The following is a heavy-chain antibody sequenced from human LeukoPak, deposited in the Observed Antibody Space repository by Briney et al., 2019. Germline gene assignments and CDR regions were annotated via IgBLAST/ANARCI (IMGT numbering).Heavy chain of an antibody. D-gene: IGHD3-10*01. CDR2: ISSSSSYI. CDR1: GFTFSSYS. J-gene: IGHJ5*02. CDR3: SKDLTSDFGGDLDP. V-gene: IGHV3-21*01. Sequence: EGSLRLSCAASGFTFSSYSMNWVRQAPGKGLEWVSSISSSSSYIYYADSVKGRFTISRDNSKSTVYLQMNSLRVEDAAVYYCSKDLTSDFGGDLDPWGQGTLVTVSS.